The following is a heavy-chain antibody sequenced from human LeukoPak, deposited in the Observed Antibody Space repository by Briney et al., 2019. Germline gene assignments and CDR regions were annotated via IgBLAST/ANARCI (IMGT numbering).Heavy chain of an antibody. V-gene: IGHV3-23*01. J-gene: IGHJ4*02. CDR3: AKDLSDSSGWYPKYYIDY. D-gene: IGHD6-19*01. Sequence: GGTLRLSCAASGFTFSSYGMIWVRQASGKGLEWVSAISGSGGSTYYADSVKGRFTISRDNSKNTLYLQMNSLRAEDTAVYYCAKDLSDSSGWYPKYYIDYWGQGTLVTVSS. CDR2: ISGSGGST. CDR1: GFTFSSYG.